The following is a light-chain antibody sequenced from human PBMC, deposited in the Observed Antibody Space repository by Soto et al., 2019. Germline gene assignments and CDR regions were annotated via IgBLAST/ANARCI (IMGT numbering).Light chain of an antibody. V-gene: IGKV1-27*01. Sequence: DIQMTQSPSSLSASVGDRVTITCRASQGISNYLAWYQQKPGKVPKLLTYAASTLQSGVPSRFSGSGSGTDFTLTIGSLQPEDVETYYCQKYNSAPRTFGQGTKVDIK. J-gene: IGKJ1*01. CDR3: QKYNSAPRT. CDR1: QGISNY. CDR2: AAS.